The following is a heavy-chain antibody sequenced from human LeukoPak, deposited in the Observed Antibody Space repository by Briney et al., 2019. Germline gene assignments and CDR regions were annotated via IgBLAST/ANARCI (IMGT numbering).Heavy chain of an antibody. D-gene: IGHD3-3*01. Sequence: GGSLRLSCAASGFSLGNYAMSWVRQAPGKGLEWVTVISGGGGGTQYADSAKGRFTISRDNSKNTLYLQMNSLRAEDTAVYFCGKDSRAFWSGYSHLDSWGQGTLVTVSS. CDR2: ISGGGGGT. V-gene: IGHV3-23*01. J-gene: IGHJ4*02. CDR3: GKDSRAFWSGYSHLDS. CDR1: GFSLGNYA.